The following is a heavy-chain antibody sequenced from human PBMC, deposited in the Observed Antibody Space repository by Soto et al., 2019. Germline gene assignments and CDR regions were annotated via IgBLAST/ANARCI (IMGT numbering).Heavy chain of an antibody. D-gene: IGHD1-26*01. CDR1: GVSISSGGYS. Sequence: QLQLQESGSGLVKPSETLSLTCAVSGVSISSGGYSWSWIRQPPGKGLEWIAYIYAHGSTYYNPSLKSRVTMSVNGSKNQFSLTLGYVTVADTAVYYCARHYLIYCFESWGQGIRVTVSS. CDR3: ARHYLIYCFES. J-gene: IGHJ4*02. V-gene: IGHV4-30-2*01. CDR2: IYAHGST.